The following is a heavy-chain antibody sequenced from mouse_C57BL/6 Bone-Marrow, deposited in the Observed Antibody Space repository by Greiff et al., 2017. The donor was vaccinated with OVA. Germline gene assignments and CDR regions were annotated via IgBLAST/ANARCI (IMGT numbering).Heavy chain of an antibody. CDR1: GFTFNTYA. J-gene: IGHJ1*03. Sequence: EVQLVESGGGLVQPKGSLKLSCAASGFTFNTYAMHWVRQAPGKGLEWVARIRSKSSNYATYYADSVKDRFTISRDNAKNNLYLQMSHLKSEDTAMYYCARDLVTTVVAYDWYFDVWGTGTTVTVSS. CDR3: ARDLVTTVVAYDWYFDV. D-gene: IGHD1-1*01. CDR2: IRSKSSNYAT. V-gene: IGHV10-3*01.